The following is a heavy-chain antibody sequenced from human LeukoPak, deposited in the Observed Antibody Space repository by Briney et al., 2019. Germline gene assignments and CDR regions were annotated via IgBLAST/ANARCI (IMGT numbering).Heavy chain of an antibody. D-gene: IGHD4-23*01. CDR1: GYTFTGYY. CDR3: ARRTVVTPGAFDI. J-gene: IGHJ3*02. V-gene: IGHV1-2*02. Sequence: GASVKVSCKASGYTFTGYYMHWVRQAPGQGLEWMGWINPNSGGTNYAQKFQGRVIMTRDTSISTAYMELSRLRSDDTTVYYCARRTVVTPGAFDIWGQGTMVTVSS. CDR2: INPNSGGT.